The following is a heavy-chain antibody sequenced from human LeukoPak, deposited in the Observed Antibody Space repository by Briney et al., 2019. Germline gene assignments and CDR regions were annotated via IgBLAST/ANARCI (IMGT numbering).Heavy chain of an antibody. V-gene: IGHV3-23*01. Sequence: AGASLRLSCAASGFTFSSYAMSWVRQAPGKGLEWVSAISGGGGSTYYADSVKGRFTISRDNSKNTLYLQMNSLRAEDTAVYYCARADSGSYYTGLFDYWGQGTLVTVSS. CDR1: GFTFSSYA. CDR2: ISGGGGST. J-gene: IGHJ4*02. CDR3: ARADSGSYYTGLFDY. D-gene: IGHD1-26*01.